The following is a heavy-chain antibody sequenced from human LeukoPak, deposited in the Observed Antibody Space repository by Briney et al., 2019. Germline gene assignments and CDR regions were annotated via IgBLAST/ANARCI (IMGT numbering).Heavy chain of an antibody. CDR3: ARRRVYSGSGEFDF. CDR1: GGSMSGYY. Sequence: PSETLSFTCTVSGGSMSGYYWSWIRQPPGKGLEWIGYIHYSGTTNYNPSLKSRVTISLGTSRNQFSLKLRSVTTADTAVYYCARRRVYSGSGEFDFWGQGTLVTVSS. V-gene: IGHV4-59*01. CDR2: IHYSGTT. D-gene: IGHD5-12*01. J-gene: IGHJ4*02.